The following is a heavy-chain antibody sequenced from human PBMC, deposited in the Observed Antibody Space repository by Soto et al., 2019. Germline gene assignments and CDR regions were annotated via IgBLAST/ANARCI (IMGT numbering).Heavy chain of an antibody. D-gene: IGHD2-2*01. CDR1: GYTFTSYY. CDR2: INPSGGST. Sequence: GASVKVSCKASGYTFTSYYMHWVRQAPGQGLEWMGIINPSGGSTSYAQKFQGRVTMTRDTSTGTVYMELSSLRSEDTAVYYCARESNIVVVPAAGFDPWGQGTLVTVSS. J-gene: IGHJ5*02. CDR3: ARESNIVVVPAAGFDP. V-gene: IGHV1-46*01.